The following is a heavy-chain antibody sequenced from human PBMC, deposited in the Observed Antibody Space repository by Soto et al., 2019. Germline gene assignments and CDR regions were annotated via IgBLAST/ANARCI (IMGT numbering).Heavy chain of an antibody. CDR2: INHSGST. CDR3: AKGVNYDFWSGYYY. V-gene: IGHV4-34*01. Sequence: PSETLSLTCAVYGGSFSGYYWSWIRQPPGKGLEWIGEINHSGSTNYNPSLKSRVTISVDTSKNQFSLKLSSVTAADTAVYYCAKGVNYDFWSGYYYWGQGTLVTVSS. D-gene: IGHD3-3*01. CDR1: GGSFSGYY. J-gene: IGHJ4*02.